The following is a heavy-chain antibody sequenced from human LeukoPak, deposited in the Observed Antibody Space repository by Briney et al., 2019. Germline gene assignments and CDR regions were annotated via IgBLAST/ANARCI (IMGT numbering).Heavy chain of an antibody. CDR1: GGSISSGGCY. Sequence: SETLSLTCTVSGGSISSGGCYWSWIRRHPGKGLEWIGYIYYSGSTYYNPSLKSRVTISVDTSKNQFSLKLSSVTAADTAVYYCARGYRAEFDYWGQGTLVIVSS. D-gene: IGHD1-26*01. V-gene: IGHV4-31*03. CDR3: ARGYRAEFDY. CDR2: IYYSGST. J-gene: IGHJ4*02.